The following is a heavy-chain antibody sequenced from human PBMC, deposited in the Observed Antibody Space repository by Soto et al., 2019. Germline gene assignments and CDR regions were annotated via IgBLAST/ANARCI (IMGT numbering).Heavy chain of an antibody. J-gene: IGHJ6*02. CDR2: ISGYNGNT. CDR1: GYIFTSYG. CDR3: ARIPHNFNWVPYGLDV. V-gene: IGHV1-18*04. Sequence: ASVKVSCKASGYIFTSYGFSWVRRAPGQGLEWMGWISGYNGNTNYAQKFQGRVTMTTETSTRTAYMELSRLRSDDTAVYYCARIPHNFNWVPYGLDVWGQGTTVTVSS. D-gene: IGHD3-9*01.